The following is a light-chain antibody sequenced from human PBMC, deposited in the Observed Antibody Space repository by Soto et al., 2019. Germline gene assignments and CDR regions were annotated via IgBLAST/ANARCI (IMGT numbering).Light chain of an antibody. J-gene: IGKJ4*01. CDR2: DAS. CDR3: QQRSNWPT. V-gene: IGKV3-11*01. Sequence: EIVLTQSPATLSLSPGERATLSCRASQSVSSYLAWYQQKPGQAPRLLIYDASNRATGIPARFSGSGSGTDFTLTISSIEPGDFAVYYSQQRSNWPTCGGGTKVEIK. CDR1: QSVSSY.